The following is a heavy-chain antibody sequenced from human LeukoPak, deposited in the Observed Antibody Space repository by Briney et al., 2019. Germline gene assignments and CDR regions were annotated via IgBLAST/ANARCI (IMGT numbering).Heavy chain of an antibody. D-gene: IGHD3-22*01. CDR1: GYTFTSYG. CDR2: IIPIFGTA. J-gene: IGHJ4*02. CDR3: AREDNSGYYTSYGETRFDY. Sequence: SVKVSCKASGYTFTSYGISWVRQAPGQGLEWMGGIIPIFGTANYAQKFQGRVTITADKSTSTAYMELSSLRSEDTAVYYCAREDNSGYYTSYGETRFDYWGQGTLVTVSS. V-gene: IGHV1-69*06.